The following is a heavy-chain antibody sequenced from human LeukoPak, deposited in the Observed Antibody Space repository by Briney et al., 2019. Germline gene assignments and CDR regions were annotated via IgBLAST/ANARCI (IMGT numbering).Heavy chain of an antibody. CDR3: ARAGVMITFGGQFYFDY. Sequence: ASVKVSCKASGYTFTGYYMHWVRQAPGQGLEWMGWINPNSGGTNYAQKFQGRVTMTRDTSISTAYMELSRLRSDDTAVYYCARAGVMITFGGQFYFDYWGQGTLVTV. D-gene: IGHD3-16*01. CDR1: GYTFTGYY. CDR2: INPNSGGT. J-gene: IGHJ4*02. V-gene: IGHV1-2*02.